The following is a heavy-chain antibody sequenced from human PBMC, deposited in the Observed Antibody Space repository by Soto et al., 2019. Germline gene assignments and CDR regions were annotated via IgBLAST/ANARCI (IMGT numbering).Heavy chain of an antibody. CDR1: GFTFDDCA. J-gene: IGHJ4*02. Sequence: EVQLVESGGGLVQPGRSLRLSCAASGFTFDDCAMHWVRQSPGKGLEWVSGISWNSGSIGYADSVKGRFSISRDNAKNSLYLEMNSLRAEDTALYYCAKGLYTDAATPLDYWGQGTLVTVSS. D-gene: IGHD2-2*02. CDR2: ISWNSGSI. V-gene: IGHV3-9*01. CDR3: AKGLYTDAATPLDY.